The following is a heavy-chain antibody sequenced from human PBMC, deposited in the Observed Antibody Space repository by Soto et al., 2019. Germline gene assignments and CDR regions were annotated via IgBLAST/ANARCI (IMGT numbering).Heavy chain of an antibody. CDR3: ARGGGGYHYYGMDV. CDR1: GFTFSNYA. CDR2: ISGSGDGT. Sequence: EVQLLESGGGLVQPGGSLRLSCAASGFTFSNYAMSWVRQAPGKGLEWVTGISGSGDGTYYPDSVKGRFTISRDNSKNTLYLQMNSLRAEDTAVYYCARGGGGYHYYGMDVWGQGATVTVSS. D-gene: IGHD2-15*01. J-gene: IGHJ6*02. V-gene: IGHV3-23*01.